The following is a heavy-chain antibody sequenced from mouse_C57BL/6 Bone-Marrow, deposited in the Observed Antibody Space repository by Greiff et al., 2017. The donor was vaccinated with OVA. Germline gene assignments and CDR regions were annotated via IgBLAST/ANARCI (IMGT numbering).Heavy chain of an antibody. J-gene: IGHJ1*03. CDR3: AREDYVLRWYFDV. CDR2: ISNGGGST. Sequence: DVQLVESGGGLVQPGGSLKLSCAASGFTFSDYYMYWVRQTPEKRLEWVAYISNGGGSTYYPDTVKGRFTISRDNAKNTLYLQMSRLKSEDTAMYYCAREDYVLRWYFDVWGTGTTVTVSS. CDR1: GFTFSDYY. D-gene: IGHD1-1*01. V-gene: IGHV5-12*01.